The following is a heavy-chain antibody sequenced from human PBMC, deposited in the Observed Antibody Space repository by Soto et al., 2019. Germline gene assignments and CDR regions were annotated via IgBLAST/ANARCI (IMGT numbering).Heavy chain of an antibody. CDR3: ARHPYCGGDCYSWSVYFDY. CDR2: IYYSGRT. J-gene: IGHJ4*02. Sequence: QVQLQESGPGLVKPSETLSLTCTVSGGSISSYYWSWIRQPPGKGLEWIGYIYYSGRTNYNPSLKSRVTISVDTSKNQFSLKLSSVTAADTAVYYCARHPYCGGDCYSWSVYFDYWGQGTLVTVSS. CDR1: GGSISSYY. V-gene: IGHV4-59*08. D-gene: IGHD2-21*01.